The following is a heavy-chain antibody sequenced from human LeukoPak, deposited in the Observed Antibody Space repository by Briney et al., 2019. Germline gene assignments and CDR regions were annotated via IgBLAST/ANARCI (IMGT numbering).Heavy chain of an antibody. CDR2: INWNGGST. CDR3: ARGEGYCSSTGCPYAFDI. CDR1: GFTFDDYG. D-gene: IGHD2-2*01. V-gene: IGHV3-20*04. Sequence: GGSLRLSCAASGFTFDDYGMSWVRQAPGKGLEWVSGINWNGGSTGYADSVKGRFTISRDNAKNSLYLQMNSLRAEDTALYYCARGEGYCSSTGCPYAFDIWGQGTMVTVSS. J-gene: IGHJ3*02.